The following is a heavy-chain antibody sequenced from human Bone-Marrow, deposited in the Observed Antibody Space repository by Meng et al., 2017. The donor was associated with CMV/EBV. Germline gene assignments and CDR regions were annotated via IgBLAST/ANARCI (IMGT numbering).Heavy chain of an antibody. CDR1: GYTFTRYA. CDR2: INPNSGGT. V-gene: IGHV1-2*02. D-gene: IGHD2-2*01. CDR3: ARGGQYAGAFDI. J-gene: IGHJ3*02. Sequence: ASAKVFCKASGYTFTRYAFSWVRQAPEQGLGWMGWINPNSGGTNYAQKFQGRVTMTRDTSTSTAYMELSRLRSDDTAVYYCARGGQYAGAFDIWGQGKMVTVSS.